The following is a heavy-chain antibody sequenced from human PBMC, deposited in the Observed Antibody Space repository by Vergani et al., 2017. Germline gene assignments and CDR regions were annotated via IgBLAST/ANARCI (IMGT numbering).Heavy chain of an antibody. CDR2: IKHSGST. V-gene: IGHV4-34*01. CDR3: ARGYYYDSSGYYYLDS. J-gene: IGHJ4*02. D-gene: IGHD3-22*01. CDR1: GGSFSGYY. Sequence: QVQLQQWGAGLLKPSETLSLTCAVYGGSFSGYYWSWIRQPPGKGLEWFGEIKHSGSTNYNPSLKSRVTISVDTSKNQFYLKLSSVTAADTAVYYCARGYYYDSSGYYYLDSWGQGTLVTVSS.